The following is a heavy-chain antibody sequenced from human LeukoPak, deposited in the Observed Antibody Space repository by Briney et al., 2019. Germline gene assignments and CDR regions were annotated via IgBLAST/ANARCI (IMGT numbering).Heavy chain of an antibody. V-gene: IGHV3-21*01. CDR2: ISSSSSYI. J-gene: IGHJ3*02. Sequence: PGRSLRLSCAASGFTFSSYSMNWVRQAPGKGLEWVSSISSSSSYIYYADSVKGRFTISRDNAKNSLYLQMNSLRAEDTAVYYCARDRLAVAGTGWNDAFDIWGQGTMVTVSS. CDR1: GFTFSSYS. CDR3: ARDRLAVAGTGWNDAFDI. D-gene: IGHD6-19*01.